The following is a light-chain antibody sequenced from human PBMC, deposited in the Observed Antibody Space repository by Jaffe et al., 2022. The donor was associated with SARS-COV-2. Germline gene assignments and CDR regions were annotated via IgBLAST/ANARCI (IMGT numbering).Light chain of an antibody. CDR2: KAS. J-gene: IGKJ1*01. V-gene: IGKV1-5*03. Sequence: DIQVTQSPSSLSASVGDRVTITCRASQSIDTWLAWYQQKPGKPPKLLIYKASTLQTRVPSRFSGSGSGTEFTLTISSLQPDDFATYYCQQYNSHLATFGQGTKVDVK. CDR1: QSIDTW. CDR3: QQYNSHLAT.